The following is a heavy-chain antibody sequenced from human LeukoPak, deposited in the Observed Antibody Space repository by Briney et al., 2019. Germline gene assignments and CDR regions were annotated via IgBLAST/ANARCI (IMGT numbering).Heavy chain of an antibody. CDR1: GFTFSSYA. D-gene: IGHD6-19*01. CDR2: ISYDGSNK. V-gene: IGHV3-30-3*01. J-gene: IGHJ4*02. CDR3: ARAPHYIAVAGKAFDY. Sequence: GGPLRLSCAASGFTFSSYAMHWVRQAPGKGLEWVAVISYDGSNKYYADSVKGRFTISRDNSKNTLYLQMNSLRAEDTAVYYCARAPHYIAVAGKAFDYWGQGTLVTVSS.